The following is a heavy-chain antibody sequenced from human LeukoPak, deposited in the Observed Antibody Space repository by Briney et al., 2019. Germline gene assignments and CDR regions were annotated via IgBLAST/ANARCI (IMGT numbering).Heavy chain of an antibody. CDR2: IYTSGST. CDR1: GGSISSYY. D-gene: IGHD1-26*01. J-gene: IGHJ6*03. V-gene: IGHV4-4*07. CDR3: ARAGAHYYYYYYMDV. Sequence: SSETLSLTCTVSGGSISSYYWSWIRQPAGKGLEWIGRIYTSGSTNYNPSLKSRVTMSVDTSKNQFSLKLSSVTAADTAVYYCARAGAHYYYYYYMDVWGKGTTITVSS.